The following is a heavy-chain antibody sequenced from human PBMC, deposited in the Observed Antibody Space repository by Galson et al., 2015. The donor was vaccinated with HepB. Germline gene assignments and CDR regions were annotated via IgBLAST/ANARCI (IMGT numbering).Heavy chain of an antibody. J-gene: IGHJ4*02. CDR1: GFTFSSYG. Sequence: SLRLSCAASGFTFSSYGMHWVRQAPGKGLEWVAVISYDGSNKYYADSVKGRFTISGDNSKNTLYLQMNSLRAEDTAVYYCAKDPSAVAGYFDYWGQGTLVTVSS. CDR3: AKDPSAVAGYFDY. D-gene: IGHD6-19*01. CDR2: ISYDGSNK. V-gene: IGHV3-30*18.